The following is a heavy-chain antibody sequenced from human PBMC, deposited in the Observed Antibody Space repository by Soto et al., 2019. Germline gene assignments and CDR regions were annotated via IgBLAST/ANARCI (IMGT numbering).Heavy chain of an antibody. CDR3: ARGPDYSYSSGWDY. CDR2: IPYSGST. CDR1: GYSISSGYY. V-gene: IGHV4-38-2*01. Sequence: SQTLSLTCAVSGYSISSGYYWGWIRPPPGKGLEWIGSIPYSGSTYYNPSLKSRVTILVATSKKQFSLRLSPVTAADTAVYHCARGPDYSYSSGWDYWGQGNMVT. J-gene: IGHJ4*02. D-gene: IGHD3-22*01.